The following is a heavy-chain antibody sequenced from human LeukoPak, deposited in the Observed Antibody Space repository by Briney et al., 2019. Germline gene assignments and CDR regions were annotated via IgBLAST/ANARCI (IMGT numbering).Heavy chain of an antibody. CDR1: VGTVSSYA. V-gene: IGHV1-69*04. CDR3: ARAGAVAGTYDAFDI. CDR2: IIPILGIA. D-gene: IGHD6-19*01. J-gene: IGHJ3*02. Sequence: ASVKVSCKASVGTVSSYAISWVRQGPGQGLEWMGRIIPILGIANYAQKFQGRVTITADKSTSTAYMELSSLRSEDTAVYYCARAGAVAGTYDAFDIWGQGTMVTVSS.